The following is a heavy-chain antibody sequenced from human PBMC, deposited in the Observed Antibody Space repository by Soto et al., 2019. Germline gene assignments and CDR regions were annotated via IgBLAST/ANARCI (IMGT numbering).Heavy chain of an antibody. D-gene: IGHD2-2*01. CDR2: ISYGGDNK. V-gene: IGHV3-30*09. J-gene: IGHJ4*02. CDR3: AKARHSTSCYGLEADF. Sequence: QVQLVESGGGVVQPGRSLRLSCAASGFIFNDYAMHWVRQAPGKGLEWVAVISYGGDNKYYADSVRGRFAISRDNLKNTLDLQMNSLNPEDTAVYHCAKARHSTSCYGLEADFWGQGTLVTVSS. CDR1: GFIFNDYA.